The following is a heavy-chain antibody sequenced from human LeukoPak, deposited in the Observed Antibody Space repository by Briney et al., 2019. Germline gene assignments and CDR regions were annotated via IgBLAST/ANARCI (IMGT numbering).Heavy chain of an antibody. Sequence: GGSLRLSCAASGFSFSGSAIHWVRQASGKGLEWVGHIRRKGNDYATAYTASVKGRFTISRDDSKNTAFLQMDSLKTEDTAVYFCARLGGSPPYFDYWGQGSLVTVSS. J-gene: IGHJ4*02. D-gene: IGHD3-16*01. CDR2: IRRKGNDYAT. CDR1: GFSFSGSA. CDR3: ARLGGSPPYFDY. V-gene: IGHV3-73*01.